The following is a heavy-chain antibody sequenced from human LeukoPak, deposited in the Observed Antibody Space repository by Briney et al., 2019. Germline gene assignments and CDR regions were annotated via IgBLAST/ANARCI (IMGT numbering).Heavy chain of an antibody. V-gene: IGHV1-69*05. CDR2: IIPIFGTA. CDR3: ARGPNVCYYYYMDV. Sequence: ASVKVSCKASGGTFSSYAISWVRQAPGQGLEWMGGIIPIFGTANYAQKFQGRVTITTDESTSTAYMELSSLRSEDTAVYYCARGPNVCYYYYMDVWGKGTTVTVSS. J-gene: IGHJ6*03. CDR1: GGTFSSYA.